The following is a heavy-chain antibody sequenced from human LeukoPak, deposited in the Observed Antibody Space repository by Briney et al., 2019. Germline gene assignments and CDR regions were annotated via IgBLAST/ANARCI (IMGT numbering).Heavy chain of an antibody. CDR1: GGTFSSYA. Sequence: GASVKVSCKASGGTFSSYAISWVRQAPGEGLEWMGGIIPIFGTANYAQKFQGRVTITADESTSTAYMELSSLRSEDTAVYYCARVWGSGWYYFDYWGQGTLVTVSS. CDR2: IIPIFGTA. V-gene: IGHV1-69*13. CDR3: ARVWGSGWYYFDY. D-gene: IGHD6-19*01. J-gene: IGHJ4*02.